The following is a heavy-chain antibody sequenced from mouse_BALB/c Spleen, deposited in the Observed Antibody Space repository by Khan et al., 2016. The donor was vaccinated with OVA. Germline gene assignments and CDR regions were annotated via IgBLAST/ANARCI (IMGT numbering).Heavy chain of an antibody. J-gene: IGHJ4*01. CDR2: ISTGGHYT. Sequence: EVELVESGGGVVKPGGSLKLSCSASGFTFSSYAMSWVRQTPEKRLEWVATISTGGHYTIYQDSVKGRFNISRDNARTTLYLQMSSLRSEDTAMYYYASRLVDSYGLDTWGHGTTVTVS. CDR1: GFTFSSYA. V-gene: IGHV5-9-3*01. CDR3: ASRLVDSYGLDT. D-gene: IGHD1-1*01.